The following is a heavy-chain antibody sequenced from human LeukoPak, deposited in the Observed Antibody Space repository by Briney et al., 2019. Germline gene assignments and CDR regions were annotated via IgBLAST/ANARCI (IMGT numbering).Heavy chain of an antibody. CDR1: GFTFSSYS. CDR3: ARVRGQSGAFDI. J-gene: IGHJ3*02. D-gene: IGHD3-16*01. V-gene: IGHV3-21*01. Sequence: GSLRLSCAASGFTFSSYSMNWVRQAPGKGLEWVSSISSSSSYIYYADSVKGRFTISRDNAKNSLYLQMNSLRAEDTAVYYCARVRGQSGAFDIWGQGTMVTVSS. CDR2: ISSSSSYI.